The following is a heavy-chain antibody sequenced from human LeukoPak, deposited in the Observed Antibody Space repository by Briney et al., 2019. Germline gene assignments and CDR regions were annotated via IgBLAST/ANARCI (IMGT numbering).Heavy chain of an antibody. CDR2: ISAYNGNT. CDR3: ARDRDYVWGSYRQELDY. V-gene: IGHV1-18*01. D-gene: IGHD3-16*02. J-gene: IGHJ4*02. CDR1: GYTFTSYG. Sequence: ASVKVSCKASGYTFTSYGISWVRQAPGQGPEWMGWISAYNGNTNYAQKLQGRVTMTTDTSTSTAYMELRSLRSDDTAVYYCARDRDYVWGSYRQELDYWGQGTLVTVSS.